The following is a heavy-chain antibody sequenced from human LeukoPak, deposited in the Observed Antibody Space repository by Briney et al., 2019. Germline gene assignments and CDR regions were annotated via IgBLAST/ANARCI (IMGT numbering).Heavy chain of an antibody. CDR1: GGSISSGGYY. D-gene: IGHD3-16*01. Sequence: PSETLSLTCTVSGGSISSGGYYWSWIRQHPGKGLEWVGYIYYSGSTYYNPSLKSRVTISVDTSKNQFSLKLSSVTAADTAVYYCARARLTYYFDYWGQGTLVTVSS. CDR3: ARARLTYYFDY. V-gene: IGHV4-31*03. CDR2: IYYSGST. J-gene: IGHJ4*02.